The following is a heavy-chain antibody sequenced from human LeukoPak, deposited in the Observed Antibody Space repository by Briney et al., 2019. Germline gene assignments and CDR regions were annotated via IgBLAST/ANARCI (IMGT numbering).Heavy chain of an antibody. J-gene: IGHJ4*02. CDR3: ARHSSSRAVGY. D-gene: IGHD6-13*01. Sequence: SETLSLTCAVYGGPFSGYYWSWIRQPPGKGLEWIGEINHSGSTNYNPSLKSRVTISVDTSKNQFSLKLSSVTAADTAVYYCARHSSSRAVGYWGQGTLVTVSS. CDR1: GGPFSGYY. CDR2: INHSGST. V-gene: IGHV4-34*01.